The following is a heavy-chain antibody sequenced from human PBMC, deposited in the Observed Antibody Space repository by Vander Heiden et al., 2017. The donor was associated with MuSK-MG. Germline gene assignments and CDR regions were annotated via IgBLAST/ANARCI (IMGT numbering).Heavy chain of an antibody. V-gene: IGHV3-23*01. D-gene: IGHD6-13*01. CDR1: GLTFSSYA. CDR2: IGGGGGGT. J-gene: IGHJ4*02. CDR3: EKGRKTSIGAADDY. Sequence: EVQLLESGGGLIQPGGSLRLSCAASGLTFSSYAMSWVRQAPGKGLEWVSAIGGGGGGTYYADSVKGRYTSSRDNSKNTLFLQMNSLRGEDTALYYCEKGRKTSIGAADDYWGQGTLVTVS.